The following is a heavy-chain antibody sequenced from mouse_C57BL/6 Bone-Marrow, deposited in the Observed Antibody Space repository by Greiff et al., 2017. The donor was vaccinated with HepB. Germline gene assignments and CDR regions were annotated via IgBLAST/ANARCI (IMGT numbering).Heavy chain of an antibody. D-gene: IGHD2-3*01. Sequence: QVQLKQPGAELVKPGASVKLSCKASGYTFTSYWMHWVKQRPGQGLEWIGMIHPNSGSTNYNEKFKSKATLTVDKSSSTAYMQLSSLTSEDSAVYYCARGGWLLWYFDVCGTGTTVTVSS. J-gene: IGHJ1*03. CDR2: IHPNSGST. CDR1: GYTFTSYW. V-gene: IGHV1-64*01. CDR3: ARGGWLLWYFDV.